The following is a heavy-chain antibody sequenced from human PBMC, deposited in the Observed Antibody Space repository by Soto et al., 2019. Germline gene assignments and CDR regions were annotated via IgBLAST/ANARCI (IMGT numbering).Heavy chain of an antibody. CDR3: ARGPYYVYWYFDL. CDR1: GGTCSMYA. Sequence: SVKVSGKASGGTCSMYAISCVLQSPGQGREWMGGIIPIFGTANYAQKSQGRVTITADKSTSTAYMELSSLRSEDTAVYYCARGPYYVYWYFDLWGRGTLVTVSS. V-gene: IGHV1-69*06. CDR2: IIPIFGTA. D-gene: IGHD3-10*02. J-gene: IGHJ2*01.